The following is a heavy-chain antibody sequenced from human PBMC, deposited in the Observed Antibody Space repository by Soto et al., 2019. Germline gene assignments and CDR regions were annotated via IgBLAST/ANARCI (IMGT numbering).Heavy chain of an antibody. CDR1: GFTFSSYG. Sequence: GGSLRLSCAASGFTFSSYGMHWVRQAPGKGLEWVAVISYDGSNKYYADSVKGRFTISRDNSKNTLYLQMNSLRAEDTAVYYCAKDLISALDAFDIWGQGTMVTVSS. CDR3: AKDLISALDAFDI. J-gene: IGHJ3*02. V-gene: IGHV3-30*18. CDR2: ISYDGSNK. D-gene: IGHD3-16*01.